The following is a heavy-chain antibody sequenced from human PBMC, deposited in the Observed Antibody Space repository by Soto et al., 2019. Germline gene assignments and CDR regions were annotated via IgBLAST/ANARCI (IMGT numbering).Heavy chain of an antibody. V-gene: IGHV1-46*01. J-gene: IGHJ4*02. D-gene: IGHD2-15*01. CDR3: ARDVVDVVRYYFDY. CDR2: INPSGGNT. CDR1: GYTFTSYY. Sequence: GASVKVSCKASGYTFTSYYMHWVRQAPGQGLEWMGIINPSGGNTKYAQRFQGRVTMTRDTSTSTVYMELSSLRSEDTAVYYCARDVVDVVRYYFDYWGQGTLVTVSS.